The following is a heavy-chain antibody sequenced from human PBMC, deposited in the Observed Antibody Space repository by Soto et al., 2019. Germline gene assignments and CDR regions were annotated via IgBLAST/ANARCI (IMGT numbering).Heavy chain of an antibody. CDR3: ARDRKWKGYYGMDV. V-gene: IGHV4-4*02. CDR2: VYHSGST. Sequence: PSETLSLTCTVSGGSISTSNWWSWVRQPPGKGLEWIGEVYHSGSTNYNPSFKSRVAMSVDKSKNQFSLKLNSVTAADTALYYWARDRKWKGYYGMDVWGQGTTVTVSS. J-gene: IGHJ6*02. D-gene: IGHD1-1*01. CDR1: GGSISTSNW.